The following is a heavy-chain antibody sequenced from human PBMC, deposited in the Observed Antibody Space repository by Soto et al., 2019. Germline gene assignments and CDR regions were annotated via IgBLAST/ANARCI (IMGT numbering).Heavy chain of an antibody. CDR1: GFTFSSYA. Sequence: PGGSLRLSCAASGFTFSSYAMHWVRQAPGKGLEWVAVISYDGSNKYSADSVKGRFTISRDNSKNTLYLQMNSLRAEDTAVYYCARDLPMIVVVTGAFDIWGQGTMVTVSS. D-gene: IGHD3-22*01. CDR2: ISYDGSNK. V-gene: IGHV3-30-3*01. CDR3: ARDLPMIVVVTGAFDI. J-gene: IGHJ3*02.